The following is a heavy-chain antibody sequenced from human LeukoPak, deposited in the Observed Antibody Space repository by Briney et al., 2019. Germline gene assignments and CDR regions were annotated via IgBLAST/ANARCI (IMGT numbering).Heavy chain of an antibody. CDR3: ARDGSYLDY. Sequence: GGSLRLSCEAPGFTFSTYAMSWVRQAPGKGLEWVSGISVSGGTTYYADSVKGRFTISRDNSKNTLYLQMNSLRAEDTAVYYCARDGSYLDYWGQGTLVTVSS. CDR2: ISVSGGTT. CDR1: GFTFSTYA. J-gene: IGHJ4*02. V-gene: IGHV3-23*01.